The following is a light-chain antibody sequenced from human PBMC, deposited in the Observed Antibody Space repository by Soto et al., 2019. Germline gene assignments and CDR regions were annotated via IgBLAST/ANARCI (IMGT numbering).Light chain of an antibody. CDR1: QSVSSSY. Sequence: EIVLTQSPGTLSLSPGERATLSCRASQSVSSSYLAWYQXXXXQAPRLLIYGASSRATGIPDRFSGSGSGTDFTLTISRLEPEDFAVYYCQQYGSSPQTFGQGTKLEIK. J-gene: IGKJ2*01. CDR3: QQYGSSPQT. CDR2: GAS. V-gene: IGKV3-20*01.